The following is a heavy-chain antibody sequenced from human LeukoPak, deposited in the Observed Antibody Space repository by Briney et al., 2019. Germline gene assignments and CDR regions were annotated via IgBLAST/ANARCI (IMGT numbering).Heavy chain of an antibody. CDR3: TRDRGTYNWFDP. CDR1: GFTFSGSA. J-gene: IGHJ5*02. D-gene: IGHD2-15*01. Sequence: GGSLRLSCAASGFTFSGSAMHWVRQASGKGLEWVGHIDKKDNLYATAYAESVKGRFTISRDDSKDTAFLHMDSLKTEDTALYYCTRDRGTYNWFDPWGQGTLVTVSS. CDR2: IDKKDNLYAT. V-gene: IGHV3-73*01.